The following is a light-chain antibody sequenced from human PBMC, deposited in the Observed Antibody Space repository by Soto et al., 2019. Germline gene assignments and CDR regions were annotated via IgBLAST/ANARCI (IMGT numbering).Light chain of an antibody. CDR1: QSVSSSY. Sequence: ESVLTQSPGTLSLSPGERATLSCRASQSVSSSYLAWYQQKSGQAPRLLIYGAFNRATGIPDRFSGSGSGTDFTLTISRLEPEDVAVYYCQQYGRTFGQGTKLEIK. CDR2: GAF. CDR3: QQYGRT. V-gene: IGKV3-20*01. J-gene: IGKJ2*01.